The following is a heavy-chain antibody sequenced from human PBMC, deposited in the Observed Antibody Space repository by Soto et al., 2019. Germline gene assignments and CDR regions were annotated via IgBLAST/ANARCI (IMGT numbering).Heavy chain of an antibody. CDR3: AKDAPGSGWLSDH. D-gene: IGHD3-22*01. CDR2: ITGSGGT. J-gene: IGHJ4*02. Sequence: PGGSLRLSCAASGFAFSIYAMSWVRQAPGKGLEWVSTITGSGGTSYADFVRGRFTISRDNSKNTLYLQMNSLRAEDTAVYYCAKDAPGSGWLSDHWGQGTLVTVSS. V-gene: IGHV3-23*01. CDR1: GFAFSIYA.